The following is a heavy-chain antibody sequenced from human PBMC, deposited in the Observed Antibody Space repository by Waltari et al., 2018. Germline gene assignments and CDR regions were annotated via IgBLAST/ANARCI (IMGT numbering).Heavy chain of an antibody. V-gene: IGHV3-7*01. CDR2: IKHDGTTK. D-gene: IGHD5-12*01. Sequence: EIQVVESGGGLVQPGGSLRLSCTASGFTFRRDWMSWVRQAPGKGLEWVANIKHDGTTKFYLDSVKGRFTISRDNAQNTVYLQMNSLRVEDTALYYCARAVDVADYWGQGTLVTVSS. CDR3: ARAVDVADY. CDR1: GFTFRRDW. J-gene: IGHJ4*02.